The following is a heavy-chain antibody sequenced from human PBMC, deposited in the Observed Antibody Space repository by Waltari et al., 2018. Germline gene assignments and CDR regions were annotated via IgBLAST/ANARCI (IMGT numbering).Heavy chain of an antibody. CDR2: IRIKVXGGTT. CDR1: GFTXGDFA. Sequence: EVQLVEXGGXXVQPGRXLRLXCTASGFTXGDFALSWVRPAPGTGLVWVGFIRIKVXGGTTXYAASXKGRFTISREXSKSIAYLQMNSLKTEDXAVYYCTRXLVAVXNNYYYYYGMDXWGQGTTVTVSS. CDR3: TRXLVAVXNNYYYYYGMDX. V-gene: IGHV3-49*04. J-gene: IGHJ6*02. D-gene: IGHD2-21*01.